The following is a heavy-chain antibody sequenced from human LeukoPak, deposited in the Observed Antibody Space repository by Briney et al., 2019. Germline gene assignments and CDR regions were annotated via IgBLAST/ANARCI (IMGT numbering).Heavy chain of an antibody. J-gene: IGHJ4*02. V-gene: IGHV3-33*01. CDR2: IWYDGGNK. CDR1: GFTFNSYG. D-gene: IGHD1-26*01. Sequence: GGSLRLSCAASGFTFNSYGMHWVRQAPGRGLEWVAAIWYDGGNKYYADSVKGRFAISRDNSKNTLDLQMNSLRAEDTAEYYCARGRRSTGDTSWYFDSWGQGTLVTVSS. CDR3: ARGRRSTGDTSWYFDS.